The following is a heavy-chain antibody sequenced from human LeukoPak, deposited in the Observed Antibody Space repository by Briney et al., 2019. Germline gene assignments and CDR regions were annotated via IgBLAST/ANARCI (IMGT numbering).Heavy chain of an antibody. D-gene: IGHD2-15*01. Sequence: SETLSLTCTVSGGSISSSSYYWGWIRQPPGKGLEWIGSIYYSGSTYHNPSLKSRVTISVDTSKNQFSLKLSSVTAADTAVYYCARQKSGGSCYSDYWGQGTLVTVSS. CDR3: ARQKSGGSCYSDY. CDR2: IYYSGST. J-gene: IGHJ4*02. CDR1: GGSISSSSYY. V-gene: IGHV4-39*01.